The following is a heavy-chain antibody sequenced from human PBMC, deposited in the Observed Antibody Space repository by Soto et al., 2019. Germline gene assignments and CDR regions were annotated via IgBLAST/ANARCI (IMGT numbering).Heavy chain of an antibody. CDR1: GFSLSTTTVG. CDR3: ALIMTFDFKGYSFAY. J-gene: IGHJ4*02. CDR2: IYWDDDR. Sequence: QITLKESGPTLVKPTQTLTLTCTLSGFSLSTTTVGVGWIRQPPGKAMEWLALIYWDDDRRYIPSLKNRLTIAKVTSGVQAVLTMTHLEPVDTATYYCALIMTFDFKGYSFAYWGPGILVSVSS. D-gene: IGHD3-16*01. V-gene: IGHV2-5*02.